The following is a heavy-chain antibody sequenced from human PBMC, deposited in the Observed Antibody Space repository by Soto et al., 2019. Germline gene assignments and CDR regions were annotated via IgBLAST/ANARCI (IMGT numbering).Heavy chain of an antibody. D-gene: IGHD5-12*01. CDR2: IKSKTDGGTI. Sequence: EVQLVESGGALVKPGGSLRLSCVGSGFTFTNAWMTWVRQAPGKGLEGVGRIKSKTDGGTIDYAAPVKDRFIISRDDSKNMVYLEMNSLKTEDTAVYFCTLRDYWGQGTLVTVAS. CDR3: TLRDY. CDR1: GFTFTNAW. V-gene: IGHV3-15*07. J-gene: IGHJ4*02.